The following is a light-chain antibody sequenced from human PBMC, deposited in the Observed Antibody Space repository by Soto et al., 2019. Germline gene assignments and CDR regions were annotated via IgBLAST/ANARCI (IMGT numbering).Light chain of an antibody. Sequence: QSVLTQPASVSGSPGQSITISCTGSSSDVGAYNFVSWYQHHPGRAPKLIIYEVTKRPSEVPDRFSGSKSGNTASLTVSGLQAEDEADYFCCSHAGDNTYVFGTGTKVTVL. V-gene: IGLV2-8*01. CDR1: SSDVGAYNF. CDR2: EVT. CDR3: CSHAGDNTYV. J-gene: IGLJ1*01.